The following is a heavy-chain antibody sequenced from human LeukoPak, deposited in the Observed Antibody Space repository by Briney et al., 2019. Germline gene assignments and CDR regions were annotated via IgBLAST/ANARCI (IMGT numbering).Heavy chain of an antibody. J-gene: IGHJ4*02. CDR3: ARDRGYCSSTSCFPGAY. Sequence: ASVKVSCKASGYTFTGYYMHWVRQAPGQGLEWMGWINPNSGGTNYAQKFQGRVTMTRDASISTAYMELSRLRSDDTAVYYCARDRGYCSSTSCFPGAYWGQGTLVTVSS. CDR2: INPNSGGT. V-gene: IGHV1-2*02. D-gene: IGHD2-2*01. CDR1: GYTFTGYY.